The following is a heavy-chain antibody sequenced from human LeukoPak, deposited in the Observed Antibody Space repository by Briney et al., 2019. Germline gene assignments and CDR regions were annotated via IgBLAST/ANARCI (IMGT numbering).Heavy chain of an antibody. CDR3: ARTFDC. CDR1: GFTFSNYE. V-gene: IGHV3-48*03. Sequence: GGSLRLSCAASGFTFSNYEVNWVRQAPGKGLEWVSYIGGSGITIYYADSVKGRFTISRDNAKNSLYLEMNSLRAEDAAVYYCARTFDCWGQGTLVTVSS. CDR2: IGGSGITI. J-gene: IGHJ4*02.